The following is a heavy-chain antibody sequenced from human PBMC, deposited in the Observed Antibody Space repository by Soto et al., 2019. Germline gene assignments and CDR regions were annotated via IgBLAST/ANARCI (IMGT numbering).Heavy chain of an antibody. CDR1: GFTFSNAW. CDR2: IKSKSAGGTT. J-gene: IGHJ4*01. D-gene: IGHD3-22*01. V-gene: IGHV3-15*01. Sequence: EVQLVESGGGLVKPGGSVRLSCAASGFTFSNAWMSWVRQAPGKGLEWVGRIKSKSAGGTTEYDAPVKDRFTISRDDSKNTLYLQMNSLKIDDTAVYYCARGHRSSGKIFDSWGHGTLVTVSS. CDR3: ARGHRSSGKIFDS.